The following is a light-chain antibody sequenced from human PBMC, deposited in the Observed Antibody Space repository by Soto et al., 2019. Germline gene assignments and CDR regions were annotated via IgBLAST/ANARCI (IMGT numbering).Light chain of an antibody. CDR1: QSISSY. CDR2: AAS. J-gene: IGKJ2*01. V-gene: IGKV1-39*01. CDR3: QQSYSPPPT. Sequence: DIQMTQSPSSLSASVGDRVTITCRASQSISSYLNLFQQRLGKAPKLLIYAASSLQSGVPSRFSGSGSGTHFTLTITSLQPEDFGTYYCQQSYSPPPTFGQGTKLEIK.